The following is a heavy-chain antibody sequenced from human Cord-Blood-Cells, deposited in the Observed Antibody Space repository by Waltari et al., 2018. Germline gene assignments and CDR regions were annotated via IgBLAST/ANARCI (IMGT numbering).Heavy chain of an antibody. V-gene: IGHV3-48*03. CDR1: GFTFSRYE. D-gene: IGHD6-13*01. Sequence: EVQLVESGGGLVQPGGSLRLSCAASGFTFSRYEMNWVRQAPGKGLEWVSYISSSGSTIYYADSVKGRFTISRDNAKNSLYLQMNSLRAEDTAVYYCARVAAAGTEYFQHWGQGTLVTVSS. CDR2: ISSSGSTI. CDR3: ARVAAAGTEYFQH. J-gene: IGHJ1*01.